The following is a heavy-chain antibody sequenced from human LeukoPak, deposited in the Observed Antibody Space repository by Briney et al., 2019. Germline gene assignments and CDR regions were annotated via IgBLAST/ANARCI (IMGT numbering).Heavy chain of an antibody. CDR2: INPNSGGT. D-gene: IGHD4-11*01. V-gene: IGHV1-2*02. CDR1: GYTFTGYY. Sequence: ASVKVSCKASGYTFTGYYMHWVRQAPGQGLEWMGWINPNSGGTNYAQKSQGRVTMTRDTSISTAYMELSRLRSDDTAVYYCARTNDYSNPHFDYWGQGTLVTVSS. CDR3: ARTNDYSNPHFDY. J-gene: IGHJ4*02.